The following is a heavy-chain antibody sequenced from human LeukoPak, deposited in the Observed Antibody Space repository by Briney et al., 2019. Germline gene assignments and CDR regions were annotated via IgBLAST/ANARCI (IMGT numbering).Heavy chain of an antibody. D-gene: IGHD5-18*01. V-gene: IGHV3-7*03. J-gene: IGHJ4*02. CDR3: AKSLVIYSYGN. CDR1: GFTFSSYW. Sequence: GSLRLSCAASGFTFSSYWMSWVRQAPGKGLEWVANIKQDGSEKYYVDSVKGRFTISRDNSKNTLYLQMNSLRAEDTAVYYCAKSLVIYSYGNWGQGTLVTVSS. CDR2: IKQDGSEK.